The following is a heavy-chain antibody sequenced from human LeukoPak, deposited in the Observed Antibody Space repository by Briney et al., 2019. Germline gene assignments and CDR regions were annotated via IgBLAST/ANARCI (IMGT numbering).Heavy chain of an antibody. Sequence: ASVKVSCKASGGTFSSYAISWVRQAPGQGLEWMGWINPNSGGTNYAQKFQGRVTMTRDTSISTAYMELSRLRSDDTAVYYCARALDGYSYATKGNWGQGTLVTVSS. CDR3: ARALDGYSYATKGN. V-gene: IGHV1-2*02. CDR2: INPNSGGT. CDR1: GGTFSSYA. J-gene: IGHJ4*02. D-gene: IGHD5-18*01.